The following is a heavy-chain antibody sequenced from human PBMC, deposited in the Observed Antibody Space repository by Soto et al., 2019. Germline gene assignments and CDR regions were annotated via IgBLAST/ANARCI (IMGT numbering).Heavy chain of an antibody. D-gene: IGHD4-17*01. V-gene: IGHV3-23*01. CDR2: ISGSGGST. CDR3: ARATRDYGDYGYFDY. Sequence: EVQLLESGGGLVQPGGSLRLSCAASGFTFSSYAMSWVRQAPGKGLEWVSAISGSGGSTYYADSVKGRFTISRDNSKNTLYLQMNSLRAEDTAVYYCARATRDYGDYGYFDYWGQGTLVTVSS. CDR1: GFTFSSYA. J-gene: IGHJ4*02.